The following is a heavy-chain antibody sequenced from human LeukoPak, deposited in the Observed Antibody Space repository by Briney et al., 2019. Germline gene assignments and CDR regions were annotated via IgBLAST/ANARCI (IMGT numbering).Heavy chain of an antibody. V-gene: IGHV4-31*02. CDR2: IYYSGST. CDR3: ARVTVTTSNVDYWYFDL. Sequence: LRLSCAASGFTFSSYAMSWIRQHPGKGLEWIGYIYYSGSTYYNPSLKSRVTISVDTSKNQFSLKLSSVTAADTAVYYCARVTVTTSNVDYWYFDLWGRGTLVTVSS. CDR1: GFTFSSYA. D-gene: IGHD4-17*01. J-gene: IGHJ2*01.